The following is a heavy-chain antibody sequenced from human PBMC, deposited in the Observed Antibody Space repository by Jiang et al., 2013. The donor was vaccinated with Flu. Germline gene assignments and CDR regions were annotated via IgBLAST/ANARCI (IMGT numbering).Heavy chain of an antibody. V-gene: IGHV6-1*01. Sequence: EWLGRTYYRSKWYTDYAVSVKGRISINADISKNQFSLQLNSVSPDDTAVYYCVRDAGSGLEYLDLWGRGTLVTVSS. CDR3: VRDAGSGLEYLDL. J-gene: IGHJ2*01. D-gene: IGHD6-25*01. CDR2: TYYRSKWYT.